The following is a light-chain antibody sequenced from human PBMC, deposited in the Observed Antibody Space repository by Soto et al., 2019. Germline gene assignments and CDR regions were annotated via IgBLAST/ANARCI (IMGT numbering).Light chain of an antibody. CDR2: GAS. V-gene: IGKV3-20*01. Sequence: IVLPQSPGTLSLSPGERATLSCRASQSINYLAWYQQKVGQAPRLLIYGASTRATGIPDRFSGSGSGTDFSLTISRLEPEDVAVYYCQHYGSPPTYTFGQGTKLEIK. CDR1: QSINY. J-gene: IGKJ2*01. CDR3: QHYGSPPTYT.